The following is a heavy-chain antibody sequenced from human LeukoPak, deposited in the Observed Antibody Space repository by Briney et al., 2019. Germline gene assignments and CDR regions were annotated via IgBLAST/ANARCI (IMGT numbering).Heavy chain of an antibody. D-gene: IGHD3-16*01. J-gene: IGHJ4*02. CDR3: ARDHSYASRGGSFDY. CDR1: GYSFTNYG. V-gene: IGHV1-18*01. Sequence: ASVKVSCKASGYSFTNYGISWVRQAPGQGVEWMGWISAHNGNTNYAQKLQGRVTMTTDTSTSTAYMELRTLRSDDTAVYYCARDHSYASRGGSFDYWGQGTLVTVSS. CDR2: ISAHNGNT.